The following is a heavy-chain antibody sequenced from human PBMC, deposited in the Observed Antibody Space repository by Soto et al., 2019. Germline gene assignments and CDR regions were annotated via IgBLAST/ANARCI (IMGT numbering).Heavy chain of an antibody. CDR1: GYSFTSYW. CDR3: ARQPTRSQYCSSTSCLNY. J-gene: IGHJ4*02. Sequence: EVQLVQSGAEVKKPGESLRISCKGSGYSFTSYWISWVRQMPGKGLEWMGRIDPSDSYTNYSPSFQGHVTISADKSISTAYLQWSSLKASDTAMYYCARQPTRSQYCSSTSCLNYWGQGTLVTVSS. D-gene: IGHD2-2*01. CDR2: IDPSDSYT. V-gene: IGHV5-10-1*03.